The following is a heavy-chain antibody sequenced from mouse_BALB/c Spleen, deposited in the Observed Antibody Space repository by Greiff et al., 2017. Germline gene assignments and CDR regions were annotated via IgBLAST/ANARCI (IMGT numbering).Heavy chain of an antibody. CDR1: GFSLTSYG. CDR2: IWSGGST. D-gene: IGHD2-1*01. Sequence: VQLQQSGPGLVQPSQSLSITCTVSGFSLTSYGVHWVRQSPGKGLEWLGVIWSGGSTDYNAAFISRLSISKDNSKSQVFFKMNSLQANDTAIYYCASFYYGNYGGYFDVWGAGTTVTVSS. CDR3: ASFYYGNYGGYFDV. V-gene: IGHV2-2*02. J-gene: IGHJ1*01.